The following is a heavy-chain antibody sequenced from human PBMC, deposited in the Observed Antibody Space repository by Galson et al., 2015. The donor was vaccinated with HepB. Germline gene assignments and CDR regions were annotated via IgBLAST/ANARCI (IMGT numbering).Heavy chain of an antibody. CDR1: GFTFSNYG. Sequence: SLRLSCAASGFTFSNYGMHWVRQAPGKGLEWVEVISHDGNNKYYADSVKGRFAISRDDSKNTLFLQMNSLRDEDTAVYYCAKPNLAYNDFWSGSNNWFDPWGQGTLVTVSS. CDR3: AKPNLAYNDFWSGSNNWFDP. J-gene: IGHJ5*02. D-gene: IGHD3-3*01. CDR2: ISHDGNNK. V-gene: IGHV3-30*18.